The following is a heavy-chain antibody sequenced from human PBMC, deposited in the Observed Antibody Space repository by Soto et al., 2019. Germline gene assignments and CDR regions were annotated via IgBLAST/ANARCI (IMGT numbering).Heavy chain of an antibody. V-gene: IGHV1-2*04. CDR2: INPKSGGT. Sequence: GVPEKVSSKVPGHSFTDYHIHWVRQAPGQGLEWLGRINPKSGGTSTAQKFQGWVTMTTDTSISTASMELTRLTSDDTAIYYCARGDSTDCSNGVCSFFYNHDMDVWGQGTTVTVSS. D-gene: IGHD2-8*01. J-gene: IGHJ6*02. CDR1: GHSFTDYH. CDR3: ARGDSTDCSNGVCSFFYNHDMDV.